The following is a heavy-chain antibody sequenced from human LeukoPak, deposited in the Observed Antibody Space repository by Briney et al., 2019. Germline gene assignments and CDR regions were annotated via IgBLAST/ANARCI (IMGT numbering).Heavy chain of an antibody. D-gene: IGHD3-22*01. CDR1: GYTFTGYY. CDR2: INPNSGGT. J-gene: IGHJ4*02. Sequence: ASVKVSCKASGYTFTGYYMHWVRQAPGQGLEWMGWINPNSGGTNYAQKFQGRVTMTRDTSISTAYMELSRLRSDDTAVYYCARSTMIVVVIPVFDYWGQGTLVTVSS. V-gene: IGHV1-2*02. CDR3: ARSTMIVVVIPVFDY.